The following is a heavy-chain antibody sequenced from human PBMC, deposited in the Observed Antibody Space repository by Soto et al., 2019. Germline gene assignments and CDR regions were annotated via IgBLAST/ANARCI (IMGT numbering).Heavy chain of an antibody. Sequence: GGSLRLSCVSSWFTFISYAMTWVRQAPGKGLEWVSGISGSGGDTYYADSVRGRFTISRDKSKNTLYLQMNSLRAEDTAVYYCAKDRLLGYFDYWDYWGQGTLVTVSS. J-gene: IGHJ4*02. CDR2: ISGSGGDT. V-gene: IGHV3-23*01. CDR1: WFTFISYA. D-gene: IGHD3-9*01. CDR3: AKDRLLGYFDYWDY.